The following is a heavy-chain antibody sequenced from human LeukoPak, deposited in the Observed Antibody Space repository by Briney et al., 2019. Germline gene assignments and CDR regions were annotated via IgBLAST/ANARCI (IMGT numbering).Heavy chain of an antibody. D-gene: IGHD4-17*01. J-gene: IGHJ4*02. CDR3: TLHDYGSDFDY. V-gene: IGHV3-15*01. Sequence: GGSLKLSCAASGFTFSNAWMSWVRQAPGKGLEWVGRIKSKTDGGTADYAAPVKGRFTISRDDSKNTLYLQMNSLKTEDTAVYYCTLHDYGSDFDYWGQGTLVTVSS. CDR1: GFTFSNAW. CDR2: IKSKTDGGTA.